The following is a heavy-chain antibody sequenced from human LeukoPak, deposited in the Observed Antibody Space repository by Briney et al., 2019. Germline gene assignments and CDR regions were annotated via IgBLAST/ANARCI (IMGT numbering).Heavy chain of an antibody. V-gene: IGHV1-2*04. CDR3: ATVTMIVVVKGAPNWFDP. CDR1: GYTFTGYY. Sequence: GESLKISCKGSGYTFTGYYMHWVRQAPGQGLEWMGWINPNSGGTNYAQKFQGWVTMTRDTSISTAYMELSRLRSDDTAVYYCATVTMIVVVKGAPNWFDPWGQGTLVTVSS. D-gene: IGHD3-22*01. CDR2: INPNSGGT. J-gene: IGHJ5*02.